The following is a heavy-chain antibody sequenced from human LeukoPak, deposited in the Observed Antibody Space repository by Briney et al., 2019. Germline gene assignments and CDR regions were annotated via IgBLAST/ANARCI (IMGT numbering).Heavy chain of an antibody. CDR1: GFSFSDFG. CDR2: IWYDGSKE. CDR3: ARVGIYGDYQA. D-gene: IGHD4-17*01. Sequence: PGRSLRLACAASGFSFSDFGMHWVRQAPGKGLEWVAMIWYDGSKEYYMESVKGRFTISRDNSKNALYLQMNSLRAEDTAVYYCARVGIYGDYQAWGQGTLVTVSS. J-gene: IGHJ5*02. V-gene: IGHV3-33*01.